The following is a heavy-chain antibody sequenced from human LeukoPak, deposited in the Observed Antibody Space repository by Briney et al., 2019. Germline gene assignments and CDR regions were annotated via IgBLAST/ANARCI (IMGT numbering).Heavy chain of an antibody. CDR2: VYYSGNT. CDR3: VRHYLAIPTLDP. J-gene: IGHJ5*02. V-gene: IGHV4-39*01. Sequence: PSETLSLTCTVSGGSISSSSFYWGWIRQPPGKGLEWIGTVYYSGNTYYNPSLQSRVTISVDTSRNQFSLKLSSVTAADTAVYYCVRHYLAIPTLDPWGQGSLVTVSS. CDR1: GGSISSSSFY. D-gene: IGHD2-2*02.